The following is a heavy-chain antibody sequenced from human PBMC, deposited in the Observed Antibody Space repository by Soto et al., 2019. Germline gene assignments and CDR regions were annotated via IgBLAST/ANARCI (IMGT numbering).Heavy chain of an antibody. Sequence: GGSLRLSCAASGLTFSNAWMSLVRQAPGKGLEWVGRIKSKTDGGTTDYAAPVKGRFTISRDDSKSIAYLQMNSLKTEDTAVYYCTRVGVALPLALFWGQGTMVTVSS. D-gene: IGHD2-8*01. J-gene: IGHJ3*01. CDR1: GLTFSNAW. V-gene: IGHV3-15*01. CDR2: IKSKTDGGTT. CDR3: TRVGVALPLALF.